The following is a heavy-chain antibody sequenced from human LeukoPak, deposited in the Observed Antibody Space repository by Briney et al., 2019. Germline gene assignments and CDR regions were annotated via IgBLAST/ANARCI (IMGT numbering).Heavy chain of an antibody. CDR2: FDPEDGET. V-gene: IGHV1-24*01. CDR1: GYTLTELS. J-gene: IGHJ4*02. D-gene: IGHD6-13*01. CDR3: ARWVAAAGNFDY. Sequence: ASVKVSCKVSGYTLTELSMHWVRQAPGKGLEWMGGFDPEDGETIYAQKFQGRVTMTEDTSTDTAYMELRSLRSDDTAVYYCARWVAAAGNFDYWGQGTLVTVSS.